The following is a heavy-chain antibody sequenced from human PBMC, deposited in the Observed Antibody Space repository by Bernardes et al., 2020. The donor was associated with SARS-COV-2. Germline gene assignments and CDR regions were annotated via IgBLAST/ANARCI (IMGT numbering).Heavy chain of an antibody. J-gene: IGHJ4*02. Sequence: SAPPSLIGSGSGGSIRSFQWSWYRPSPEKGMDWISYVFENCNTNYSPSLRNRFTISIDTSNNQFSLTLKSVTVADTVFYHCARRARVGGSHFDTWGQGIPVTVSS. D-gene: IGHD2-15*01. CDR3: ARRARVGGSHFDT. V-gene: IGHV4-59*01. CDR2: VFENCNT. CDR1: GGSIRSFQ.